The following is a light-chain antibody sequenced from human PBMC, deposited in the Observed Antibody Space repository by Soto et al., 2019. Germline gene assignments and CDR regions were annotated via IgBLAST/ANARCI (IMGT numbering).Light chain of an antibody. CDR2: EVT. J-gene: IGLJ1*01. V-gene: IGLV2-14*01. CDR3: SSYTNINTRASV. CDR1: SGDIGSYNR. Sequence: QSALTQPASVSGSPGQSITISCTGTSGDIGSYNRVSWYQQHPGKAPKLIIYEVTDRPSGVSNRFSGSKSGNTASLTISGLQAEDEAEYYCSSYTNINTRASVFGTGTNVTVL.